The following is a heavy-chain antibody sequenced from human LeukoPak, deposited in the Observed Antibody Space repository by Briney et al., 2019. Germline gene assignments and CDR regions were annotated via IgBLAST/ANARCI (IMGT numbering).Heavy chain of an antibody. V-gene: IGHV1-2*04. Sequence: ASVKVSCKASAYRFIGSYIHWVRQAPGQGLEWMGWINPNSGGTNYAQKFQGWVTMTRDTSISTAYMELSRLRSDDTAVYYCARASFGETRNPHFDYWGQGTPVTVSS. J-gene: IGHJ4*02. CDR2: INPNSGGT. D-gene: IGHD3-10*01. CDR3: ARASFGETRNPHFDY. CDR1: AYRFIGSY.